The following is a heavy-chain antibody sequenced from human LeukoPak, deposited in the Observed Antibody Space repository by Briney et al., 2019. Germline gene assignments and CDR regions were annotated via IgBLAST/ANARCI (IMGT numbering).Heavy chain of an antibody. CDR2: ISGSGGNT. V-gene: IGHV3-23*01. CDR1: GFTFSSYA. D-gene: IGHD6-13*01. Sequence: PGGPLRLSCAASGFTFSSYAMSWVRQAPGKGLGWVSAISGSGGNTYYADSVKGHFTISRDNSKNTLFLQMSSLRAEDTAVYYCAKDLDASSWTFDYWGQGTLVTVSS. CDR3: AKDLDASSWTFDY. J-gene: IGHJ4*02.